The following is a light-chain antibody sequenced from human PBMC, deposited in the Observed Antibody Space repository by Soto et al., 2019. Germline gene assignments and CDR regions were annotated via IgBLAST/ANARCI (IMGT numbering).Light chain of an antibody. V-gene: IGKV1-5*03. Sequence: DIQMTQSPSTLSASVGDRGTITCRASQKINRWLAWYQQKPGKAPKLLIYRASNLQSGVPSTFSGSGSGTELPLTISGLQPDDFGPYYCQQYNSYSHLTFGGGTKVEIK. J-gene: IGKJ4*01. CDR3: QQYNSYSHLT. CDR2: RAS. CDR1: QKINRW.